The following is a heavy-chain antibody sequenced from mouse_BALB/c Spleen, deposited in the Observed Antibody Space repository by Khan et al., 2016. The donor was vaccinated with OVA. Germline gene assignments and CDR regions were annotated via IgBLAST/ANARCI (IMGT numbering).Heavy chain of an antibody. V-gene: IGHV1-4*01. CDR3: GRDGAYHRNDGWFAY. D-gene: IGHD2-14*01. Sequence: QVQLQQSGAELARPGASVKMSCKASGYTFTSYTIHWIKKRPGQGLEWIGYINPSNGYTNYNQKFKDKATLTTAKSSTTAYLQLSSLTSDDSAVYNCGRDGAYHRNDGWFAYWGQGTLVTVSA. J-gene: IGHJ3*01. CDR1: GYTFTSYT. CDR2: INPSNGYT.